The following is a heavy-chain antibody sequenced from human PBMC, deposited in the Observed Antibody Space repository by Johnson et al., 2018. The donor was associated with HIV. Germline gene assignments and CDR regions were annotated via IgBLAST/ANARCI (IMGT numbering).Heavy chain of an antibody. J-gene: IGHJ3*02. V-gene: IGHV3-30*04. D-gene: IGHD1-26*01. CDR1: KFSFSNYA. Sequence: VQLVESGGGVVQPGRSLRLSCAASKFSFSNYALHWVRQAPGKGLEWVALISSDGSNKYYGDSVKGRFTISRDNSKNTVFLQMNSLRAEDTAVYYCAKDHIVGATLGRDAFDIWGQGTMVTVSS. CDR2: ISSDGSNK. CDR3: AKDHIVGATLGRDAFDI.